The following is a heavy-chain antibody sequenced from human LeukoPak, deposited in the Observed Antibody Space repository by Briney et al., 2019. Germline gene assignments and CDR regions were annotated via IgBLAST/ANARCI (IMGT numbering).Heavy chain of an antibody. D-gene: IGHD6-19*01. CDR1: GFTFSSYG. Sequence: GGSLRLSCAAPGFTFSSYGMHWVRQAPGKGLEWVAVISYDGSNKYYADSVKGRFTISRDNSKNTLYLQMNSLGAEDTAVYYCAKDGTVAGSYYYYGMDVWGKGTTVTVSS. CDR2: ISYDGSNK. V-gene: IGHV3-30*18. CDR3: AKDGTVAGSYYYYGMDV. J-gene: IGHJ6*04.